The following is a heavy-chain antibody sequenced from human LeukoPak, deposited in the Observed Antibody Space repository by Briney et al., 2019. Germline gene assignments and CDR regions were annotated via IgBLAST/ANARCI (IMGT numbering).Heavy chain of an antibody. CDR2: ISGSGGST. Sequence: GGSLRLSCAASGFTFSSYAMSWVRQAPGKGLEWVSAISGSGGSTYYADSVKGRFTISRDNSKNTLYLQMNSLRAEDTAVYCCAKGTSIAQSYYYGMDVWGQGTTVTVSS. CDR3: AKGTSIAQSYYYGMDV. V-gene: IGHV3-23*01. J-gene: IGHJ6*02. D-gene: IGHD6-6*01. CDR1: GFTFSSYA.